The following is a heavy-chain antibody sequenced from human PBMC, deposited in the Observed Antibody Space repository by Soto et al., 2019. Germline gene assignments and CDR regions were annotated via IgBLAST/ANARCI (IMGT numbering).Heavy chain of an antibody. Sequence: SETLSLTCTVSGGSISSGGYYWSWIRQHPGKGLEWIGYIYYSGSTYYNPSLKSRVTISVDTSKNQFSLKLSSVTAADTAVYYCARVRGHWGESYYYFDYWGQGTLVTVYS. CDR1: GGSISSGGYY. CDR3: ARVRGHWGESYYYFDY. CDR2: IYYSGST. V-gene: IGHV4-31*03. D-gene: IGHD7-27*01. J-gene: IGHJ4*02.